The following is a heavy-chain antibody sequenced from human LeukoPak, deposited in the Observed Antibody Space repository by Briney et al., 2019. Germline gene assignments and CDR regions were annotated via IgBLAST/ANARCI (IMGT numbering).Heavy chain of an antibody. Sequence: SETLSLTCAVYGGSFSGYYWSWIRQPPGNGLEWIGEINHSGSTNYNPSLKSRVTISVDTSKNQYSLKLSSLTAADTAVYYCARLRPDTAMPIDYWGQGTLVTVSS. D-gene: IGHD5-18*01. V-gene: IGHV4-34*01. J-gene: IGHJ4*02. CDR1: GGSFSGYY. CDR2: INHSGST. CDR3: ARLRPDTAMPIDY.